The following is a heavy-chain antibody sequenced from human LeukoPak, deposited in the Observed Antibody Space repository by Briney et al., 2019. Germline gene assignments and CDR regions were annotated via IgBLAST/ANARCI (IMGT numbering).Heavy chain of an antibody. D-gene: IGHD5/OR15-5a*01. V-gene: IGHV3-23*01. CDR3: AKNAGGILRGLHY. CDR2: IFTDGAGT. J-gene: IGHJ4*02. Sequence: GGSLRLSCAASGFTFGSYAMNWVRQAPGKGLEWVSGIFTDGAGTYYADSVKGRFTVSRDNSKNTLYLQMDSLRADDTAMYYCAKNAGGILRGLHYWGQGTLVTVSS. CDR1: GFTFGSYA.